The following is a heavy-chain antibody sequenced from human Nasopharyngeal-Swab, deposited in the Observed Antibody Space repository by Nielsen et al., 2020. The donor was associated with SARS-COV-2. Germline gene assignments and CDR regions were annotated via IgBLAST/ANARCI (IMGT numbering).Heavy chain of an antibody. CDR2: IYPGDSYT. V-gene: IGHV5-10-1*01. J-gene: IGHJ4*02. Sequence: GGSLRLSCKGSGYSFTSYWIGWVRQMPGKGLEWMGIIYPGDSYTNYSPSFQGHVTISADKSISTAYLQWSSLKASDTAMYYCARRGPSGWYFYWGQGTLVTVSS. D-gene: IGHD6-19*01. CDR3: ARRGPSGWYFY. CDR1: GYSFTSYW.